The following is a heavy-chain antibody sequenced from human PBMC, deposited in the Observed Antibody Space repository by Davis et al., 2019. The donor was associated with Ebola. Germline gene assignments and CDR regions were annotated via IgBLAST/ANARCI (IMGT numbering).Heavy chain of an antibody. Sequence: PGGSLRLSCAGSGFTFSSYAMSWVRQAPGKGLEWVSLIGGNGADTFYADSVKGRFTISRDNSKNTLYLQMDSLTVEETAVYYCARDRLVAVAATYYFDYWGQGTLVTVSS. CDR3: ARDRLVAVAATYYFDY. D-gene: IGHD6-19*01. CDR1: GFTFSSYA. CDR2: IGGNGADT. V-gene: IGHV3-23*01. J-gene: IGHJ4*02.